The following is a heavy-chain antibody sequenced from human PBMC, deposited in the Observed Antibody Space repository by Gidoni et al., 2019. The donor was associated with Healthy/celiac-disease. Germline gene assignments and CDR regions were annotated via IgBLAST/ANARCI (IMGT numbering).Heavy chain of an antibody. CDR3: TRIMITFGGVDAFDI. V-gene: IGHV4-39*01. Sequence: QLQLQESGPGLVKPSETLSLTCTVPVGSISSSSYYWGWIRQPPGKGLEWIGSIYYSGSTYYSPSLKSRVTISVDTSKNQFSLKLNSVTAADTAVYFCTRIMITFGGVDAFDIWGQGTMVTVSS. J-gene: IGHJ3*02. CDR2: IYYSGST. D-gene: IGHD3-16*01. CDR1: VGSISSSSYY.